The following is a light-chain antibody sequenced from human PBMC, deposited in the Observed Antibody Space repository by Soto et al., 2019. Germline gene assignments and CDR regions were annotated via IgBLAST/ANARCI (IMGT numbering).Light chain of an antibody. CDR1: SSDVGAYNY. CDR2: DVT. Sequence: QSVLTQPASVSGSPGQSIAISCTGTSSDVGAYNYVSWYQQHPGKAPKLMIYDVTNRASGVSNRFSGSKSGDTASLTISGLQAEDEADYYCSSYTTSSTQVFGGGTKVTVL. CDR3: SSYTTSSTQV. J-gene: IGLJ2*01. V-gene: IGLV2-14*03.